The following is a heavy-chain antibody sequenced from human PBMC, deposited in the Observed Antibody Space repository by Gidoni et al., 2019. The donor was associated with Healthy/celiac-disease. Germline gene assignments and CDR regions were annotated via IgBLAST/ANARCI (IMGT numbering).Heavy chain of an antibody. Sequence: EVQLLESGGGLVQTGGSLRLSCAASGFTFSSYAMSWVRQAPGKGLEWVSAISGSGGSTYYADSVKGRFTISRDNSKNTLYLQMNSLRAEDTAVYYCAKKRGAGYSSGWSHTGEYFDYWGQGTLVTVSS. CDR3: AKKRGAGYSSGWSHTGEYFDY. D-gene: IGHD6-19*01. CDR2: ISGSGGST. CDR1: GFTFSSYA. V-gene: IGHV3-23*01. J-gene: IGHJ4*02.